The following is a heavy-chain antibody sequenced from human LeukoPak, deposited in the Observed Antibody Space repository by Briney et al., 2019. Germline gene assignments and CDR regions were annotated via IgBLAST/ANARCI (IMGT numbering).Heavy chain of an antibody. CDR2: IYSGGST. V-gene: IGHV3-66*01. CDR1: GFTVSSNY. CDR3: AKESLGYCSNTSCYLDY. J-gene: IGHJ4*02. D-gene: IGHD2-2*01. Sequence: KAGGSLRLSCAASGFTVSSNYMSWVRQAPGKGLEWVSVIYSGGSTYYADSVKGRFTISRDNSKNTLYLQMNSLRAEDTAVYYCAKESLGYCSNTSCYLDYWGQGTLVTVSS.